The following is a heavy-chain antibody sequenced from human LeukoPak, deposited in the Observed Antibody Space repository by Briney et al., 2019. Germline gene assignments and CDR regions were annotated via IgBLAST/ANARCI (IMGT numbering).Heavy chain of an antibody. V-gene: IGHV3-23*01. J-gene: IGHJ4*02. Sequence: GGSLRLSCAASGFIFTNYAMSWVRQAPGKGLQWVSTISGTGDSTYYADSVKGRFTISRDNAKNSLYLQMNSLRAEDTAVYYCAREWLLSTIDYWGQGTLVTVSS. CDR3: AREWLLSTIDY. D-gene: IGHD3-3*01. CDR2: ISGTGDST. CDR1: GFIFTNYA.